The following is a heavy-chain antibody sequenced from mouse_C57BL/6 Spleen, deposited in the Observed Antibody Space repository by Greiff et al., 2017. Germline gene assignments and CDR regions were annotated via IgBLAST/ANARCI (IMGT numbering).Heavy chain of an antibody. CDR1: GYSFTDYN. D-gene: IGHD1-1*01. V-gene: IGHV1-39*01. Sequence: VQLQQSGPELVKPGASVKISCKASGYSFTDYNMNWVKQSNGKSLEWIGVINPNYGTTSYNQKFKGKATLTVDQSSSTAYMQLNSLTSEDSAVYYCARSPLTTVVATDWYFDVWGTGTTVTVSS. J-gene: IGHJ1*03. CDR3: ARSPLTTVVATDWYFDV. CDR2: INPNYGTT.